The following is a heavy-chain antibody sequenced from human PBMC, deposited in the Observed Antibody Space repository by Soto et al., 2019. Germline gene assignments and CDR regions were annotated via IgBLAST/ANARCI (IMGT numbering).Heavy chain of an antibody. J-gene: IGHJ5*02. CDR2: IYHSGST. V-gene: IGHV4-30-2*01. Sequence: KPSETLSLTCAVSGGSISSGGYSWSWIRQPPGKGLEWIGYIYHSGSTYYNPSLKSRVTISVDRSKNQFSLKLSSVTAADTAVYYCARGKGRYSSGRDGFDPWGQGTLVTVSS. D-gene: IGHD6-19*01. CDR3: ARGKGRYSSGRDGFDP. CDR1: GGSISSGGYS.